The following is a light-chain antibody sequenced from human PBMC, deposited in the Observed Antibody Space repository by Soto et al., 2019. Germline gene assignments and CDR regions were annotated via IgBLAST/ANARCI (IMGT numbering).Light chain of an antibody. CDR1: QSVSSDY. CDR3: QWESRLSWWE. Sequence: EIVLTQSPGTLSLSPGERATLSCRASQSVSSDYLAWYQQKPGQAPRLLIYGAFSRATGIPDRFSGSGSGTYFTLTISGLGNGVFVGYYGQWESRLSWWEFGRGTRVEIK. J-gene: IGKJ4*01. V-gene: IGKV3-20*01. CDR2: GAF.